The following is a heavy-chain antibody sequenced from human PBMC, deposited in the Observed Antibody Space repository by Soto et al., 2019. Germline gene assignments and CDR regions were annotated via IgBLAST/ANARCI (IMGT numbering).Heavy chain of an antibody. V-gene: IGHV4-30-4*08. CDR2: IYYTGST. D-gene: IGHD3-10*01. Sequence: SETLSLTCTVSGGSIYTGGFYWSWIRQLPGKGLEWLGYIYYTGSTQYTPSFESRLTLSIDRTKNQFSLNLKSMSAADRAVYFCARGGGFDSFDYWGQGILVTVSS. CDR3: ARGGGFDSFDY. CDR1: GGSIYTGGFY. J-gene: IGHJ4*02.